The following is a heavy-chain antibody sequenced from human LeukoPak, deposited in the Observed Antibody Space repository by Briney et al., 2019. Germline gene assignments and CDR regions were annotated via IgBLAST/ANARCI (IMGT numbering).Heavy chain of an antibody. CDR1: GFTFSSYG. Sequence: PGGSLRLSCAASGFTFSSYGMHWVRQAPGKGLEWVAVISYDGSNKYYADSVKGRFTISRDNSKNTLYLQMNSLRAEDTAVYYCAKDPITMIVVAPGGYFDYWGQGTLVTVSS. J-gene: IGHJ4*02. CDR3: AKDPITMIVVAPGGYFDY. D-gene: IGHD3-22*01. CDR2: ISYDGSNK. V-gene: IGHV3-30*18.